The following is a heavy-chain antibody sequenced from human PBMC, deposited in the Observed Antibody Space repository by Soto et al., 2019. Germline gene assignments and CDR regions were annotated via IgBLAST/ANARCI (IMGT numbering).Heavy chain of an antibody. D-gene: IGHD2-2*01. V-gene: IGHV3-30-3*01. Sequence: QVQLVESGGGVVQPGRSLRLSCAASGFTFSSYAVHWVRQAPGKGLEWVAVISYDGSNKYYADSVKGRFTISRDNSKNTLYLQMNSLRAEDTAVYYCARDLVARIVPAAIFDYWGQGTLVTVSS. CDR2: ISYDGSNK. CDR1: GFTFSSYA. J-gene: IGHJ4*02. CDR3: ARDLVARIVPAAIFDY.